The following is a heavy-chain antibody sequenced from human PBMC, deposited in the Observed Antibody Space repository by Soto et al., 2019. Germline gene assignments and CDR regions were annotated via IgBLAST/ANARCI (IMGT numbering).Heavy chain of an antibody. CDR1: GFTFSSYA. J-gene: IGHJ6*02. CDR3: ANGFGFGELFQTSYYYSGMDV. V-gene: IGHV3-23*01. D-gene: IGHD3-10*01. CDR2: ISGSGGST. Sequence: EVQLLESGGGLVQPGGSLRLSCAASGFTFSSYAMSWVRQAPGKGLEWVSAISGSGGSTYYADSVKGRFTISRDNSKNTLYLQMNSLRAEDTAVYYCANGFGFGELFQTSYYYSGMDVWGQGTTVTVSS.